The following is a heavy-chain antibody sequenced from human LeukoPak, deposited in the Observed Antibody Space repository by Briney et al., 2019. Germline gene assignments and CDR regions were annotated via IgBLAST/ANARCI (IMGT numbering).Heavy chain of an antibody. CDR3: ASQAAAGNVRVYFDY. V-gene: IGHV3-7*01. Sequence: GGSLRLSCAASGFTFSSYWMSWVRQAPGKGLEWVANIKQDGSEKYYVDSVKGRFTISRDNAKNSLYLQMNSLRAEDTAVYYCASQAAAGNVRVYFDYWGQGTLVTVSS. D-gene: IGHD6-13*01. CDR1: GFTFSSYW. CDR2: IKQDGSEK. J-gene: IGHJ4*02.